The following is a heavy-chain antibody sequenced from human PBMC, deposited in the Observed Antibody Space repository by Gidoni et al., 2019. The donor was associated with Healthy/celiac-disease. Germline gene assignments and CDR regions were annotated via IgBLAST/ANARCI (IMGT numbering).Heavy chain of an antibody. Sequence: QLQLQESGPGLVKPSATLSLTCTVSGGSISSSSYYWGWIRQPPGKGLEWIGSIYYSGSTYYNPSLKSRVTISVDTSKNQFSLKLSSVTAADTAVYYCARLILGSGRASLFDYWGQGTLVTVSS. J-gene: IGHJ4*02. CDR3: ARLILGSGRASLFDY. CDR2: IYYSGST. V-gene: IGHV4-39*01. D-gene: IGHD6-19*01. CDR1: GGSISSSSYY.